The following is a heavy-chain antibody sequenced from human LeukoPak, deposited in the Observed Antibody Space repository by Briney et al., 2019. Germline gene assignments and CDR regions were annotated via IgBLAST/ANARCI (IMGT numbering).Heavy chain of an antibody. CDR2: ISYDGSNK. CDR1: GFTFSSYA. CDR3: ARARSAAFDY. V-gene: IGHV3-30-3*01. Sequence: GGSLRLSCAASGFTFSSYAMHWVRQAPGKGLEWVAVISYDGSNKYYADSVKGRFTISRDNSKNTLYLQMNSLRAEDTAVYYCARARSAAFDYWGQGTLDTVSS. J-gene: IGHJ4*02. D-gene: IGHD6-13*01.